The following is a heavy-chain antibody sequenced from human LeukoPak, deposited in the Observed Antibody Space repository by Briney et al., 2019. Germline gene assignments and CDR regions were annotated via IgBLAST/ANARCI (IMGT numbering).Heavy chain of an antibody. CDR3: ARDQTSDYYYYMDV. Sequence: GWSLRLSCAASGFTVSSNYMSWVRQAPGKGLEWVSVIYSGGSTYYADSVKGRFTISRDNSKNTLYLQMNSLRAEDTAVYYCARDQTSDYYYYMDVWGKGTTVTVSS. CDR2: IYSGGST. V-gene: IGHV3-53*01. CDR1: GFTVSSNY. J-gene: IGHJ6*03.